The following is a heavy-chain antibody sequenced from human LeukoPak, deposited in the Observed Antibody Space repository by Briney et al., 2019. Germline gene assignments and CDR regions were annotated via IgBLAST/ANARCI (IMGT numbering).Heavy chain of an antibody. J-gene: IGHJ4*02. V-gene: IGHV3-23*01. CDR2: ICGDCGNT. Sequence: GGSPRLSCAASGFKFSDYAMSWVRQTPGKGLEWVSTICGDCGNTHYADSVKGRFTISRDNSKNMLYLQMSSLRAEDSALYYCARDVGVVMFDYWGQGTLVTVSS. D-gene: IGHD3-3*01. CDR1: GFKFSDYA. CDR3: ARDVGVVMFDY.